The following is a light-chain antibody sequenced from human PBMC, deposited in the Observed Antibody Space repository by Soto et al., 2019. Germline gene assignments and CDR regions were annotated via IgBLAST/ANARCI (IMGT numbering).Light chain of an antibody. V-gene: IGLV2-14*01. J-gene: IGLJ2*01. CDR2: DVS. CDR1: GRTVGGYNY. CDR3: SSYTSSSTRV. Sequence: QSALTQPASVSGSPGRSITPSCIGTGRTVGGYNYVSWYQQHPGKAPKLIIYDVSNRPSGVSNRFSGSKSGNTASLTISGLQAEDEADYYCSSYTSSSTRVFGGGTKLTVL.